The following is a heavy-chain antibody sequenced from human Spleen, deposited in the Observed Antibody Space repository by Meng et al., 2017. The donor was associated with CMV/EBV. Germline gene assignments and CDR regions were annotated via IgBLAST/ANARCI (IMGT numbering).Heavy chain of an antibody. CDR2: INPNSGGT. CDR3: ARVSSSWYGDY. D-gene: IGHD6-13*01. J-gene: IGHJ4*02. CDR1: GYTFTGSY. V-gene: IGHV1-2*02. Sequence: SCKASGYTFTGSYIHWVRQAPGQGLEWMGWINPNSGGTNYAQKFQGRVTMTRDTSISTAYMELSRLRSDDTAVYYCARVSSSWYGDYWGQGTLVTVSS.